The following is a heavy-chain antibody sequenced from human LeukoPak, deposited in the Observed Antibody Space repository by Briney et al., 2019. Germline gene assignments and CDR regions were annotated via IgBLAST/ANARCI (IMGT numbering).Heavy chain of an antibody. CDR3: ARQLFLTGSFSH. D-gene: IGHD3-9*01. V-gene: IGHV4-39*01. CDR2: IYYSGNT. J-gene: IGHJ4*02. Sequence: PSETLSLTCTVSGGSISSYYWSWIRQPPGKVLEWIGSIYYSGNTYYNPSLKSRVTISVDTSKNQFSLKLSSVTAADTAVYYCARQLFLTGSFSHWGQGTLVTVSS. CDR1: GGSISSYY.